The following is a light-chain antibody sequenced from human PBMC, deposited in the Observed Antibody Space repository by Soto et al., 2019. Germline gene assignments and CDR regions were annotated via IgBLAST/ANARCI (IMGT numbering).Light chain of an antibody. Sequence: DIQMTQSPSTLSASAGDRVTITCRASQSISSWLAWYQQKPGKAPKLLIYDASSLESGVPSRFSGSGSGTEFTLTISSLQPDDFATYYCQQYNSSFGQGTKVDIK. CDR2: DAS. CDR1: QSISSW. J-gene: IGKJ2*01. CDR3: QQYNSS. V-gene: IGKV1-5*01.